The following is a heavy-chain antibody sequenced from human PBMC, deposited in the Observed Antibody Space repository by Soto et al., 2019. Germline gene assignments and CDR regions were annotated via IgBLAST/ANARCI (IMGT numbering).Heavy chain of an antibody. CDR1: GASIITSGYY. V-gene: IGHV4-39*01. D-gene: IGHD3-3*01. J-gene: IGHJ4*02. CDR2: ISYSGTT. CDR3: ASRSDFDFWSGYV. Sequence: SETLSLTCTVSGASIITSGYYWAWIRQSPGKGLEWIGCISYSGTTYYNPSLKSRVTVSVDTSKNQFSLKLSSVTAADTAVYYCASRSDFDFWSGYVWGQGTLVTVSS.